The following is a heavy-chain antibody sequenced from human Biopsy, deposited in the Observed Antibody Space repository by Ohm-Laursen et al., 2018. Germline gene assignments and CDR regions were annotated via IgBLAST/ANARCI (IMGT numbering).Heavy chain of an antibody. CDR3: LMTAGRGGGDS. CDR1: GFRFSDYY. CDR2: ISSTSSDI. J-gene: IGHJ4*02. D-gene: IGHD6-25*01. Sequence: SLRLSCAASGFRFSDYYMSWIRQAPGKGLEWLSYISSTSSDIAYADSVQGRFTISRDNAQNSLFLQMNSLRVEDTAIYHCLMTAGRGGGDSWGQGTLVTVSS. V-gene: IGHV3-11*01.